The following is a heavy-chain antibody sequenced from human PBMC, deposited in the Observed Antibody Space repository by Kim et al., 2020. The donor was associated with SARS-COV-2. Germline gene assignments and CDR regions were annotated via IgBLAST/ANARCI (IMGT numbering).Heavy chain of an antibody. J-gene: IGHJ4*02. V-gene: IGHV4-59*09. Sequence: YNPSLKSRVTISVDTSKNQFSLKLSSVTAADTAVYYCARGRGYSYGYPDYWGQGTLVTVSS. CDR3: ARGRGYSYGYPDY. D-gene: IGHD5-18*01.